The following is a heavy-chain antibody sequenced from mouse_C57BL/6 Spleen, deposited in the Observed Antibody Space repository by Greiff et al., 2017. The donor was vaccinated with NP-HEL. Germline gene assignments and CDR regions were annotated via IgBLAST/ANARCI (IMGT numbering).Heavy chain of an antibody. CDR3: AMPEDCNYPDCDY. Sequence: EVQGVESGGDLVKPGGSLKLSCAASGFTFSSYGMSWVRQTPDKRLEWVATISSGGSYTYYTASVKGRFTIPRDNAKNTLYLQMSSLKSEDTAMYYCAMPEDCNYPDCDYWGQGTTLTVSS. D-gene: IGHD2-1*01. CDR1: GFTFSSYG. J-gene: IGHJ2*01. V-gene: IGHV5-6*01. CDR2: ISSGGSYT.